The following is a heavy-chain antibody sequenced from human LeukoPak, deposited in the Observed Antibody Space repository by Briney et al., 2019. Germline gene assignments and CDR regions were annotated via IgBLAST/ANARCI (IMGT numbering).Heavy chain of an antibody. D-gene: IGHD1-7*01. J-gene: IGHJ5*02. V-gene: IGHV4-30-4*01. CDR1: GGSISSGDYY. Sequence: PSQTLSLTCTVSGGSISSGDYYWSWIRQPPGKGLEWIGYIYYSGSTYYTPSLKSRVTISVATSKNQFSLRLSSVTAADTAVYHCARRVRNYVRSGDWFDPWGQGTLVTVSS. CDR3: ARRVRNYVRSGDWFDP. CDR2: IYYSGST.